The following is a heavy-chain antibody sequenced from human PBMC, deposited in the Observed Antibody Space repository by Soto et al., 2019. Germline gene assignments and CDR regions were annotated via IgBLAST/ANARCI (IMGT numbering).Heavy chain of an antibody. V-gene: IGHV3-7*01. CDR2: IKEDGSEE. CDR3: VRSFSFDWLLFTLGY. Sequence: QLVESGGGLVQPGGSLRLSCATSGFTFNTYWMTWVRQAPGKGLEWVANIKEDGSEENYVDSVKGRFTISRDNGKNSLFLQMNRLRREDSAVYYCVRSFSFDWLLFTLGYWGQGTLVSVSS. D-gene: IGHD3-9*01. CDR1: GFTFNTYW. J-gene: IGHJ4*02.